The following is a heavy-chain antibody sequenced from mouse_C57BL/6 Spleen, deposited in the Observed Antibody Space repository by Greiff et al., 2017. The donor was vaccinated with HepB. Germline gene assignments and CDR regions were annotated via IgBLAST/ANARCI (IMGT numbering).Heavy chain of an antibody. CDR3: ARRMGY. V-gene: IGHV1-69*01. CDR2: IDPSDSYT. J-gene: IGHJ2*01. Sequence: QVQLKQPGAELVMPGASVKLSCKASGYTFTSYWMHWVKQRPGQGLEWIGEIDPSDSYTNYNQKFKGKSTLTVDKSSSTAYMQLSSLTSEDSAVYYCARRMGYWGQGTTLTVSS. CDR1: GYTFTSYW. D-gene: IGHD2-3*01.